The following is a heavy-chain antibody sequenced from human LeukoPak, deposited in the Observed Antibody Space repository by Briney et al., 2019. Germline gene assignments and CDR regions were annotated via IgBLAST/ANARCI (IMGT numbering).Heavy chain of an antibody. V-gene: IGHV1-8*01. CDR1: GYTFTSYD. Sequence: EASVKVSCKASGYTFTSYDINWVRQATGQGLEWMGWMNPNSGNTGYAQKFQGRVTMTRNTSISTAYMELSSLRSEDTAVYYCARGYCSGGSCYSVYNWFDPWGQGTLVPVSS. J-gene: IGHJ5*02. CDR3: ARGYCSGGSCYSVYNWFDP. CDR2: MNPNSGNT. D-gene: IGHD2-15*01.